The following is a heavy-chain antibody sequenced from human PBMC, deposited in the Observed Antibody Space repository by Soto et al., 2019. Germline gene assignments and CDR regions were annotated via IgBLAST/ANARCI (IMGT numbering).Heavy chain of an antibody. CDR2: IYYSGST. V-gene: IGHV4-39*01. CDR1: GGSISSSSYC. J-gene: IGHJ4*02. CDR3: ARPGNYGSGSYLYYLDY. Sequence: PSETLSLTWTVSGGSISSSSYCWGWIRQPPGKGLEWIGSIYYSGSTYYNPSLKSRVTISVDTAKNQFSLKLSSETAADTAVYYCARPGNYGSGSYLYYLDYWGQGTLVTVSS. D-gene: IGHD3-10*01.